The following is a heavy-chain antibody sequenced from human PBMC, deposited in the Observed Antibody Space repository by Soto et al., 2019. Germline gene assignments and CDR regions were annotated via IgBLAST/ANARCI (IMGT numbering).Heavy chain of an antibody. J-gene: IGHJ4*02. D-gene: IGHD5-18*01. Sequence: QVQLQQWGAGLLKPSETLSLTCAVYGGSFSGYYWSWIRQPPGKGLEWIGEINHSGSTNYNQSLKSRVTISVDTSKIQFSLKLSSVTAADTAVYYCAKDSYGDSMSNWGQGTLVTVSS. CDR1: GGSFSGYY. CDR3: AKDSYGDSMSN. V-gene: IGHV4-34*01. CDR2: INHSGST.